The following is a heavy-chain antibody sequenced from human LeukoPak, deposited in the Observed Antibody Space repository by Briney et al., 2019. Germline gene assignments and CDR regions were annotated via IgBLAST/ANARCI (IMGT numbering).Heavy chain of an antibody. D-gene: IGHD3-22*01. Sequence: TGGSLRLSCAASGFTFSSYWMSWVRQAPGKGLEWVANIKQDGSEKYYVDSVKGRFTISRDNAKNSLYLQMNSLRAEDTAVYYCAREAYYYDSSGYYSGFDPWGQGTLVTVSS. CDR1: GFTFSSYW. J-gene: IGHJ5*02. CDR3: AREAYYYDSSGYYSGFDP. V-gene: IGHV3-7*01. CDR2: IKQDGSEK.